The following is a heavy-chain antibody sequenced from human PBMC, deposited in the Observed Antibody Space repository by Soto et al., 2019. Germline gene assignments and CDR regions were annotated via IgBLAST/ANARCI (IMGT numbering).Heavy chain of an antibody. D-gene: IGHD3-22*01. J-gene: IGHJ4*02. V-gene: IGHV1-8*01. CDR2: MNPNSGNT. CDR3: ARAVYYYYDSSGFYYGVFYFDY. Sequence: QVQLMQSGAEVKKPGASVKVSCKASGYTFTSYDINWVRQATGQGLEWMGWMNPNSGNTGYAQKFQGRVTMTRNTYISTAYMELSSLRSEDKAVYYCARAVYYYYDSSGFYYGVFYFDYWGQGTLVTVS. CDR1: GYTFTSYD.